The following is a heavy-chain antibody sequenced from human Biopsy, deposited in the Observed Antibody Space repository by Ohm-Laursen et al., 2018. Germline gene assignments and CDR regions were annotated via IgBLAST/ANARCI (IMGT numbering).Heavy chain of an antibody. CDR2: IYDRGSTA. Sequence: SDTLSLTCTVSGDSVSSGSFYWTWIRQPPGQGLEYIGYIYDRGSTANYNPSLESRVTMSVDMPKNQFSLKLSPVTAADTAIYYCARGMRSSGCPYFDSWGQGTLVTVSS. CDR1: GDSVSSGSFY. V-gene: IGHV4-61*01. J-gene: IGHJ4*02. D-gene: IGHD6-19*01. CDR3: ARGMRSSGCPYFDS.